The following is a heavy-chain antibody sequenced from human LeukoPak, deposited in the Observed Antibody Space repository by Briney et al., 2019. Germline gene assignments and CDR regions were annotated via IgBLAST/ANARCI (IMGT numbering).Heavy chain of an antibody. CDR1: GFTFSDYY. Sequence: GGSLRLSCAASGFTFSDYYMSWIRQAPGKGLEWVSYIGSSGSTIYYADSVKGRFTISRDNAKNSLYPQMDSLRAEDTAVYYCARDSYSSSSRYYYYYYMDVWGKGTTVTVSS. V-gene: IGHV3-11*04. J-gene: IGHJ6*03. CDR2: IGSSGSTI. D-gene: IGHD6-6*01. CDR3: ARDSYSSSSRYYYYYYMDV.